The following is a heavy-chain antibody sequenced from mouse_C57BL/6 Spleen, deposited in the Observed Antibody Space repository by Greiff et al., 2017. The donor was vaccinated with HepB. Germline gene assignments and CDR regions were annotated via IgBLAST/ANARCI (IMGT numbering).Heavy chain of an antibody. CDR1: GYTFTEYT. J-gene: IGHJ4*01. CDR3: AGHERPYDYDVLYYYAMDY. D-gene: IGHD2-4*01. CDR2: FYPGSGSI. Sequence: VQLQQSGAELVKPGASVKLSCKASGYTFTEYTIHWVKQRSGQGLEWIGWFYPGSGSIKYNEKFKDKATLTADKSSSTVYMELSRLTSEDSAVYFCAGHERPYDYDVLYYYAMDYWGQGTSVTVSS. V-gene: IGHV1-62-2*01.